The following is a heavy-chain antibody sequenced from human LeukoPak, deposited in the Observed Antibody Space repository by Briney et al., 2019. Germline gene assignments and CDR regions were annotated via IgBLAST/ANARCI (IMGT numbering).Heavy chain of an antibody. J-gene: IGHJ5*02. Sequence: SETLSLTCTVSGGSISSSSYYWGWIRQPPGKGLEWIGSIYYSGSTYYNPSLKSRVTISVDTSKNQFSLKLNSVTAADTAVYYCARLAIFYGWFDPWGQGTLVTVSS. D-gene: IGHD3-9*01. V-gene: IGHV4-39*01. CDR2: IYYSGST. CDR3: ARLAIFYGWFDP. CDR1: GGSISSSSYY.